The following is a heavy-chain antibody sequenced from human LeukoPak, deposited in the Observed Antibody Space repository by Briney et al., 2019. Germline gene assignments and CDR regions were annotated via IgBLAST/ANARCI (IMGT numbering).Heavy chain of an antibody. D-gene: IGHD1-20*01. CDR2: ISSSSSYI. CDR1: GFTFSSYS. CDR3: AKDVKYNWNYIDY. Sequence: GGSLRLSCAASGFTFSSYSMNWVRQAPGKGLEWVSSISSSSSYIYYADSVKGRFTISRDNSKNTLYLQMNSLRAEDTALYYCAKDVKYNWNYIDYWGQGALVTVSS. J-gene: IGHJ4*02. V-gene: IGHV3-21*01.